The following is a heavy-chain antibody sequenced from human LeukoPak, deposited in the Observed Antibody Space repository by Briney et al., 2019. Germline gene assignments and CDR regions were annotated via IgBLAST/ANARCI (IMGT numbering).Heavy chain of an antibody. CDR3: ARASRTLWFGELSPFDY. CDR2: IYHSGIT. D-gene: IGHD3-10*01. Sequence: TPSETLSLTCIVSGYSISSGYYWGWIRQPPGKGLEWIGNIYHSGITYYNLYNPSLKSRVIISVDTSKNHFSLKLSSVTAADTAVYYCARASRTLWFGELSPFDYWGQGTLVTVSS. V-gene: IGHV4-38-2*02. CDR1: GYSISSGYY. J-gene: IGHJ4*02.